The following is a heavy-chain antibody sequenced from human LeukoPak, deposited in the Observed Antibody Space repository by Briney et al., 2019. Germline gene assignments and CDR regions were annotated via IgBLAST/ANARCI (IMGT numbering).Heavy chain of an antibody. J-gene: IGHJ4*02. Sequence: SETLSLTCTVSGASISSGRNYWGWIRQSPGKGLEWITSLYSSGTTHYNPSLQSRVSVSVDTSKNQFSVRLNSLTAADTAVYYCARHLSGTTMAHYFDHWGQGTVVTVSS. V-gene: IGHV4-39*01. CDR1: GASISSGRNY. CDR3: ARHLSGTTMAHYFDH. CDR2: LYSSGTT. D-gene: IGHD1-1*01.